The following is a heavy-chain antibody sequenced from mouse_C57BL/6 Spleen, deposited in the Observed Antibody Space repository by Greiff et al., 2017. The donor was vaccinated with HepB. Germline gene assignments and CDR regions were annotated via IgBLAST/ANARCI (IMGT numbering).Heavy chain of an antibody. CDR1: GYTFTSYW. V-gene: IGHV1-64*01. D-gene: IGHD2-3*01. J-gene: IGHJ1*03. CDR2: IHPNSGST. Sequence: QVHVKQPGAELVKPGASVKLSCKASGYTFTSYWMHWVKQRPGQGLEWIGMIHPNSGSTNYNEKFKSKATLTVDKSSSTAYMQLSSLTSEDSAVYYCAREGDGYSDWYFDVWGTGTTVTVSS. CDR3: AREGDGYSDWYFDV.